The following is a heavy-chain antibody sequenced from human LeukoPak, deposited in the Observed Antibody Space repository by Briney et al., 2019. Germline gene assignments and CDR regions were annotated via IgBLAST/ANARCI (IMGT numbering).Heavy chain of an antibody. J-gene: IGHJ3*02. CDR3: AAIMVVTAGVAFNI. V-gene: IGHV1-8*01. CDR2: MSPNSDNR. CDR1: GYTFTSYD. Sequence: GASVKVSCKASGYTFTSYDINWVRQATGQGLEWMGWMSPNSDNRGYEQKFQGRVTMTMDTSISTAYMELSSLRSEDTAVYHCAAIMVVTAGVAFNIWGQGTMVTVSS. D-gene: IGHD2-21*02.